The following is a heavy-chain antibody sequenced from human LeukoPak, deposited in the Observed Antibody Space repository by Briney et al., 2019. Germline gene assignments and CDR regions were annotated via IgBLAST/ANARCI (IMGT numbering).Heavy chain of an antibody. J-gene: IGHJ4*02. Sequence: SVKVSCKASGGTFSSYAINWVRQAPGQGLEWMGTFIPIPGIANYAQKFQGRVTITADKSASTAYMELSSLRSEGTAVYYCARSTVTREYWGQGTLVTVSS. D-gene: IGHD4-17*01. CDR2: FIPIPGIA. CDR3: ARSTVTREY. V-gene: IGHV1-69*04. CDR1: GGTFSSYA.